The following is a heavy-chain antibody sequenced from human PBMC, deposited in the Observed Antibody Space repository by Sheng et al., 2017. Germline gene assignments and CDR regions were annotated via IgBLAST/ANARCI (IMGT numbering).Heavy chain of an antibody. D-gene: IGHD3-22*01. CDR3: ARVTSDTYYDSSGYYLGEDY. J-gene: IGHJ4*02. Sequence: EVQLVESGGGLVQPGGSLRLSCAASGFTFSSYWMHWVRQAPGKGLVWVSRINSDGSSTSYADSVKGRFTISRDNAKNTLYLQMNSLRAEDTAVYYCARVTSDTYYDSSGYYLGEDYWGQGTLVTVSS. V-gene: IGHV3-74*01. CDR1: GFTFSSYW. CDR2: INSDGSST.